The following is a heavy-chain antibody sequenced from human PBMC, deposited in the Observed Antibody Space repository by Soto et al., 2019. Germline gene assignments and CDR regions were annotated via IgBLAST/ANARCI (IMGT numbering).Heavy chain of an antibody. CDR1: GASLSDNY. Sequence: ETLSLTCAVYGASLSDNYCNWLRQPPGKGLEWIGEINHSGNTNYNPSLRSRVTISIDTSKNQLSLNLRSVSAADTAVYYCAREQWLAALARVYYYYGMDAWGQGTTVTVSS. V-gene: IGHV4-34*01. CDR3: AREQWLAALARVYYYYGMDA. CDR2: INHSGNT. D-gene: IGHD6-19*01. J-gene: IGHJ6*02.